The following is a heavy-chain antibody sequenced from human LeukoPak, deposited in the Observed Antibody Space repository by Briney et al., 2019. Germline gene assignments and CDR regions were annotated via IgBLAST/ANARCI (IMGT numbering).Heavy chain of an antibody. Sequence: ASVKVSCTASRYTFTSYSMHWVRQAPGQRLEWMGWINAGNGDTKYAQKFQGRVAFTRDTSASTAYMEVSSLRSEDTAVYYCARNYCSGGSCSDTAYYYYGLDVWGQGTTVTVSS. CDR3: ARNYCSGGSCSDTAYYYYGLDV. CDR1: RYTFTSYS. J-gene: IGHJ6*02. D-gene: IGHD2-15*01. V-gene: IGHV1-3*01. CDR2: INAGNGDT.